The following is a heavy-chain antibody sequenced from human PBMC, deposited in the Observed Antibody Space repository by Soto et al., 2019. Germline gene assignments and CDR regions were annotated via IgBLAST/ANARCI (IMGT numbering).Heavy chain of an antibody. J-gene: IGHJ4*02. Sequence: QITLKESGPTLVKPTQTLTLTCTFSGFSLSTSGVGVGWIRQPPGKALEWLALIYWDDNKLYSPSLKSRLNITKDTSKNQVVLTMTNMDAVDTATYYCAHRQRTVYFDYWGQGTLVTVSS. D-gene: IGHD4-17*01. V-gene: IGHV2-5*02. CDR3: AHRQRTVYFDY. CDR2: IYWDDNK. CDR1: GFSLSTSGVG.